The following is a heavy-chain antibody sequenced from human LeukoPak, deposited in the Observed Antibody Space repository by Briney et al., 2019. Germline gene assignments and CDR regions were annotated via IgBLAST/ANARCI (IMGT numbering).Heavy chain of an antibody. CDR2: IYYSGNT. Sequence: PSETLSLTCTVSGGSISSYYWSWIRQPPGKGLEWIGSIYYSGNTYYNPSLKSRVTISVDTSKNQFSLKLSSVTAADTAVYYCARLWSGYRPPDYWGQGTLVTVSS. J-gene: IGHJ4*02. CDR1: GGSISSYY. D-gene: IGHD3-3*01. CDR3: ARLWSGYRPPDY. V-gene: IGHV4-59*05.